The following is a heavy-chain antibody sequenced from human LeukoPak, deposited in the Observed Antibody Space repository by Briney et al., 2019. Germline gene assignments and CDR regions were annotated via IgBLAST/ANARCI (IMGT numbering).Heavy chain of an antibody. D-gene: IGHD3-16*01. CDR2: TYFTGST. Sequence: SETLSLTCNVSRGSISSGGHDWSWIRQRPGKGLEWMGYTYFTGSTYYNPSLQSRLIISADTSMTQFSLRLRSVTAADTAVYYCARVSFTYGPLDSWGPGILVTVSS. CDR3: ARVSFTYGPLDS. V-gene: IGHV4-31*03. J-gene: IGHJ4*02. CDR1: RGSISSGGHD.